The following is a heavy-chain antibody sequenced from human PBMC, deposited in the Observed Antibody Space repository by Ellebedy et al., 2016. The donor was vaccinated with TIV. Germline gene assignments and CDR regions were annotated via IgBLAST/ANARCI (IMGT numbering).Heavy chain of an antibody. J-gene: IGHJ6*02. CDR3: ARDLIPMIVGLTGPHYGMDV. Sequence: GESLKISCAASGFTFRNFGMHWVRQAPGKGLDWVAVIWYDGSNKYYADSVTGRFTISRDNSKNTLYLQMNSLRAEDTAVYYCARDLIPMIVGLTGPHYGMDVWGQGTTVTVPS. CDR2: IWYDGSNK. CDR1: GFTFRNFG. D-gene: IGHD3-22*01. V-gene: IGHV3-33*01.